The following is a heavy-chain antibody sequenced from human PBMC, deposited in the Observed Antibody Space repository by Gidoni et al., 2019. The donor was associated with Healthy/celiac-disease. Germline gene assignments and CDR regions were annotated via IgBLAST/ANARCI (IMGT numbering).Heavy chain of an antibody. CDR2: IYSGVST. CDR3: ARPSDGDYGRRYAFDI. V-gene: IGHV3-53*01. D-gene: IGHD4-17*01. CDR1: GFTGSRNY. Sequence: EVQLVESGGGLIQPGGSLRLSCAASGFTGSRNYMSWSRQAPGKGLEWVSVIYSGVSTYYADSVKGRFTISRDNSKNTLYLKMNSLRAEDTAVYYCARPSDGDYGRRYAFDIWGQGTMVTVSS. J-gene: IGHJ3*02.